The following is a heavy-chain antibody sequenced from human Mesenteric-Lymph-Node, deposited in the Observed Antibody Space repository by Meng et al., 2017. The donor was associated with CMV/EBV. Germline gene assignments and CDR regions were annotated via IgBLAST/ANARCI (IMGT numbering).Heavy chain of an antibody. CDR3: AKMTTVQWLIFD. V-gene: IGHV3-23*05. CDR2: IYTDGSRS. Sequence: GESLKISCVASGFTFSSYPMSWVRQAPGRGLEWVSTIYTDGSRSFHSDSVKGRFIISRDNFKNTLYLQMNSLRVEDTAVYYCAKMTTVQWLIFDWGQGGLVTVSS. J-gene: IGHJ4*02. D-gene: IGHD6-19*01. CDR1: GFTFSSYP.